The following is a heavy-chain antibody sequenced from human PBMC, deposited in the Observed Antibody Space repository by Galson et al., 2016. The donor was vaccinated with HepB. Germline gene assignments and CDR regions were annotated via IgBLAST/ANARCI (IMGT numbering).Heavy chain of an antibody. D-gene: IGHD3-10*01. CDR1: GFRFSDYN. CDR3: AKSGFFGELDK. J-gene: IGHJ4*02. Sequence: SLRLSCAASGFRFSDYNMNWVRQAPGRGLEWVAYISASRGTIYYADSVKGRFTISRDNSKNTLFLRMNSVGVEDTAVYFCAKSGFFGELDKWGQGTGVVVSS. CDR2: ISASRGTI. V-gene: IGHV3-48*01.